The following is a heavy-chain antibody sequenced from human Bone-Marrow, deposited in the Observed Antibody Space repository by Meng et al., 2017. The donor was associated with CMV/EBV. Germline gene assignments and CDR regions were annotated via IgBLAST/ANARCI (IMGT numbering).Heavy chain of an antibody. CDR1: GGYISSSSYY. Sequence: SETLSLTCTVFGGYISSSSYYWGWIRQPPGKGLEWIGSIYYSGSTYYNPSLKSRVTISVDTSKNQFSLKLSSVTAADTAVYYCARGGLYSSSWYDPWGQGTLVTVSS. CDR2: IYYSGST. D-gene: IGHD6-13*01. CDR3: ARGGLYSSSWYDP. J-gene: IGHJ5*02. V-gene: IGHV4-39*01.